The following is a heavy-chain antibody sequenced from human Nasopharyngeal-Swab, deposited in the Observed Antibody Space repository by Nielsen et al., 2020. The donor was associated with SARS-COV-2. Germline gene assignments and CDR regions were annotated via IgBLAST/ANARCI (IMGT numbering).Heavy chain of an antibody. CDR3: TRCGGGCYSGRDY. CDR2: IRSKGNNYAT. Sequence: GGSLRLSCAASGFTFSDYAIHWVRQASGEGLEWVARIRSKGNNYATAYSASVKGRFIIFRDDPTNTAYLQMNSLKTEDTAMYYCTRCGGGCYSGRDYWGQGTLVTVSS. J-gene: IGHJ4*02. CDR1: GFTFSDYA. V-gene: IGHV3-73*01. D-gene: IGHD2-15*01.